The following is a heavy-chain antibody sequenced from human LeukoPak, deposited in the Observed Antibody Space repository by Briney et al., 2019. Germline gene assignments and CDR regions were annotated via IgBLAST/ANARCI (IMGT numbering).Heavy chain of an antibody. CDR3: ARLYYYDSSTLY. V-gene: IGHV3-30*03. Sequence: GGSLRLSCAASGFTFSSYGMHWVRQAPGKGLEWVAVISYDGSNKYYADSVKGRFTISRDNSKNTLYLQMNSLRAEDTAVYYCARLYYYDSSTLYWGQGTLVTVSS. CDR2: ISYDGSNK. CDR1: GFTFSSYG. D-gene: IGHD3-22*01. J-gene: IGHJ4*02.